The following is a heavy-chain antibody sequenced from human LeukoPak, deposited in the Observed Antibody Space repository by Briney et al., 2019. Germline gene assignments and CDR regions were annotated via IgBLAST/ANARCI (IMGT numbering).Heavy chain of an antibody. CDR3: ARVRLRFLEWLGKKNAFDI. Sequence: SETLSLTCTASGGSISSSSYYWGWIRQPPGKGLEWIGSIYYSGSTYYNPSLKSRVTISVDTSKNQFSLKLSSVIAADTAVYYCARVRLRFLEWLGKKNAFDIWGQGTMVTVSS. J-gene: IGHJ3*02. CDR2: IYYSGST. CDR1: GGSISSSSYY. D-gene: IGHD3-3*01. V-gene: IGHV4-39*07.